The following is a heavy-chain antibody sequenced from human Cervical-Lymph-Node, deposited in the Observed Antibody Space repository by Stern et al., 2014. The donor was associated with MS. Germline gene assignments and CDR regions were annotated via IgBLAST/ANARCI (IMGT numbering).Heavy chain of an antibody. CDR3: ARQTTAWASDV. D-gene: IGHD1-14*01. CDR1: GYKFSIYW. Sequence: QLVQSGAELIRPGESLKISCKGSGYKFSIYWIAWVRQMPGKGLEWMGIIYPGDSETRYSPSFQGQVTMSADKSTSTAYLQWSRVNASDTAMYFCARQTTAWASDVWGQGTLVTVSS. V-gene: IGHV5-51*01. CDR2: IYPGDSET. J-gene: IGHJ4*02.